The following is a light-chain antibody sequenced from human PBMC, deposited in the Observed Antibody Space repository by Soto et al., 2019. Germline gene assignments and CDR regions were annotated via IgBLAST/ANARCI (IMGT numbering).Light chain of an antibody. Sequence: QSVLTQPPSVSGTPGQRVTISCSGGKSDIGANTVYWFQQLPGTAPRLLIYTNNQRPSGVPDRFSGSKSGTSASLAISGLQSEDEADYYCATWDGNLNGCVFGGGTKLT. V-gene: IGLV1-44*01. CDR3: ATWDGNLNGCV. CDR1: KSDIGANT. CDR2: TNN. J-gene: IGLJ3*02.